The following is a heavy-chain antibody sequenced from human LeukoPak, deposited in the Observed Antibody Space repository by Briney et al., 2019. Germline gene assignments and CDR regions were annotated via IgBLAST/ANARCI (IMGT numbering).Heavy chain of an antibody. CDR2: ISYDGSNK. Sequence: GGSLRLSCAASGFTFSSYAMHWVRQAPGKGLEWVAVISYDGSNKYYADSVKGRFTISRDNSKNTLYLQMNSLRAEDTTVYYCARDSPYDSSGYPGAFDIWGQGTMVTVSS. CDR1: GFTFSSYA. J-gene: IGHJ3*02. CDR3: ARDSPYDSSGYPGAFDI. V-gene: IGHV3-30-3*01. D-gene: IGHD3-22*01.